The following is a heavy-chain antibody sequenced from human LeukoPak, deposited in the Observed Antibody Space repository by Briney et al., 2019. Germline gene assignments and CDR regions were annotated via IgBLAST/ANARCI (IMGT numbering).Heavy chain of an antibody. D-gene: IGHD2-2*01. Sequence: GASVKVSCKASGYTFTSYGISWVRQAPGQGLEWMGWISAYNGNTNYAQKLQGRVTMTTDTSTSTAYMELRSLRAEDTAVYYCAKHFLGSTSPGLWGQGTLVTVSS. V-gene: IGHV1-18*01. CDR1: GYTFTSYG. J-gene: IGHJ4*02. CDR2: ISAYNGNT. CDR3: AKHFLGSTSPGL.